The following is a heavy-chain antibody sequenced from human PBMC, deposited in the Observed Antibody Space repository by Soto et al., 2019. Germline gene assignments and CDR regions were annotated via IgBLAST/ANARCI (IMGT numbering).Heavy chain of an antibody. D-gene: IGHD1-26*01. CDR2: INPNSGGT. J-gene: IGHJ6*02. Sequence: ASVKVSCKASGYTFTGYYMHWVRQAPGQGLEWMGWINPNSGGTDYAQKLQGRGTMTRDTSSSTAYRELSRLRSDDTAVYYCARSEPVYSGSNNSRHYYYGMDVWGQGTTVTVSS. CDR1: GYTFTGYY. V-gene: IGHV1-2*02. CDR3: ARSEPVYSGSNNSRHYYYGMDV.